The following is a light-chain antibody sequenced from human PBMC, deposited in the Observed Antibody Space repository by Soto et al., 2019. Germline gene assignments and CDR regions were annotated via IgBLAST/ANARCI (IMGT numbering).Light chain of an antibody. J-gene: IGKJ2*01. CDR2: ITS. CDR3: QQSYSTPYT. V-gene: IGKV1-39*01. CDR1: QSISNY. Sequence: DLQMTQSPSSLSASVGDRVTITCRASQSISNYLNWYHQKPGTAPKLLIAITSTLQGGVPSRFSGSGSGTDFTLTISSLQPEDFATYYCQQSYSTPYTFGQGTKLEIK.